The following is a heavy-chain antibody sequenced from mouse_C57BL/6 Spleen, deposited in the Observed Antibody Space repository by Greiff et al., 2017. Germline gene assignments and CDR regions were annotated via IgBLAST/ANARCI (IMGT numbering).Heavy chain of an antibody. D-gene: IGHD2-3*01. CDR2: IWSDGST. CDR3: ARHDDGYYVDYAMDY. Sequence: VQVVESGPGLVAPSPSLSITCTVSGFSLTSYGVHWVRQPPGKGLEWLVVIWSDGSTTYNSALKSRLSISKDNSKSQVFLKMNSLQTDDTAMYYCARHDDGYYVDYAMDYWGQGTSVTVSS. CDR1: GFSLTSYG. V-gene: IGHV2-6-1*01. J-gene: IGHJ4*01.